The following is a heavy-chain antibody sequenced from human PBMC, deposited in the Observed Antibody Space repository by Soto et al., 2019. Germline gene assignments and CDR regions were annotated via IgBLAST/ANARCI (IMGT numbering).Heavy chain of an antibody. D-gene: IGHD6-6*01. Sequence: PGGSLRLSCAASGFTFSSYSMNWVRQAPGKGLEWVSSISSSSSYIYYADSVKGRFTISRDNAKNSLYLQMNSLRAEDTAVYYCARVLGSWGWIAARYYYYYGIDVWGQGTTVTVSS. V-gene: IGHV3-21*01. CDR1: GFTFSSYS. CDR3: ARVLGSWGWIAARYYYYYGIDV. J-gene: IGHJ6*02. CDR2: ISSSSSYI.